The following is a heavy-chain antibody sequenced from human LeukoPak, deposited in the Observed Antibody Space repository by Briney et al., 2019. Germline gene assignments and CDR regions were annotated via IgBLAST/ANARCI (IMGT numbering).Heavy chain of an antibody. CDR2: ISWNSGSI. J-gene: IGHJ3*02. Sequence: GRSLRLSCAASGFTFDDYAMHWVRQAPGKGLEWVSVISWNSGSIGYADSVKGRFTISRDNAKNSLYLQMNSLRAEDTALYYCAKDTDQYYYDSSGYPPARAFDIWGQGTMVTVSS. CDR1: GFTFDDYA. CDR3: AKDTDQYYYDSSGYPPARAFDI. D-gene: IGHD3-22*01. V-gene: IGHV3-9*01.